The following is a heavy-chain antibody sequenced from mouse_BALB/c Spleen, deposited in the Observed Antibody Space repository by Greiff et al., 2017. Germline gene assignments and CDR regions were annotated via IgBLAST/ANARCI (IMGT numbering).Heavy chain of an antibody. CDR2: ISSGGSYT. V-gene: IGHV5-6-4*01. Sequence: EVKLMESGGGLVKPGGSLKLSCAASGFTFSSYTMSWVRQTPEKRLEWVATISSGGSYTYYPDSVKGRFTISRDNAKNTLYLQMSSLKSEDTAMYYCTRVDDYDEAMDYWGQGTSVTVSS. J-gene: IGHJ4*01. CDR1: GFTFSSYT. CDR3: TRVDDYDEAMDY. D-gene: IGHD2-4*01.